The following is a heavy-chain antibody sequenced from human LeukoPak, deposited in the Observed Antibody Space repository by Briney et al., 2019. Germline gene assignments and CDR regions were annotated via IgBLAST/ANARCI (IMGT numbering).Heavy chain of an antibody. D-gene: IGHD2-21*02. J-gene: IGHJ4*02. CDR1: GGSISSGGYS. CDR3: ARRRGSLRSRYGGGDCCNYYFDY. V-gene: IGHV4-30-2*01. Sequence: SETLSLTCAVSGGSISSGGYSWSWIRQPPGKGLEWIGYIYHSGSTYYNPSLKSRVTISVDRSKNQFSLKLSSVTAADTAVYYCARRRGSLRSRYGGGDCCNYYFDYWGQGTLVTVSS. CDR2: IYHSGST.